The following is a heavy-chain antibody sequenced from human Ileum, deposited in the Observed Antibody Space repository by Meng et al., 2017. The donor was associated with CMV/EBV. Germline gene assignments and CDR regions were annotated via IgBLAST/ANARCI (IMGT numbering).Heavy chain of an antibody. CDR2: ARNRASGYTT. CDR1: GFTFSDHF. D-gene: IGHD1-26*01. V-gene: IGHV3-72*01. J-gene: IGHJ4*02. Sequence: GESLKISCAASGFTFSDHFMDWVRQTPGKGLEWVGRARNRASGYTTEYAASVKGRFTISRDDSKNSLYLQMNSLKTEDTAVYYCTRGYPGEVYFDYWRQGTLVTVSS. CDR3: TRGYPGEVYFDY.